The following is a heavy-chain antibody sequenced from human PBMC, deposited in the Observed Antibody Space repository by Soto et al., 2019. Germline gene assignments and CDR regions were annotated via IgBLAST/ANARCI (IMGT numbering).Heavy chain of an antibody. D-gene: IGHD5-18*01. CDR1: GFTFSSYA. CDR2: ISGTGGST. CDR3: AKEGTRVHLWDRYYYYYMDV. V-gene: IGHV3-23*01. J-gene: IGHJ6*03. Sequence: PGGSLRLSCAASGFTFSSYAMSWVRQAPGKGLEWVSAISGTGGSTYYADSVKGRFTISRDNSKNTLYLQMNSLRAEDTAVYYCAKEGTRVHLWDRYYYYYMDVWGKGTTVPVSS.